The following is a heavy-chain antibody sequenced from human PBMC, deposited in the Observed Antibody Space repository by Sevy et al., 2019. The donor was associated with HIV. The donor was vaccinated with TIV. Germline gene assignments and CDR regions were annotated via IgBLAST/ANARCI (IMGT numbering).Heavy chain of an antibody. Sequence: SETLSLTCTVSGGSITSLYWNWIRQPPGKGLEWIANIYYNDHINYNPSLKSRVTLSLDTSKNQFSLRLTSGTAADTAMYYCAGENAWGRGYSWGQGTLVTVSS. V-gene: IGHV4-59*08. D-gene: IGHD1-26*01. CDR1: GGSITSLY. J-gene: IGHJ4*02. CDR2: IYYNDHI. CDR3: AGENAWGRGYS.